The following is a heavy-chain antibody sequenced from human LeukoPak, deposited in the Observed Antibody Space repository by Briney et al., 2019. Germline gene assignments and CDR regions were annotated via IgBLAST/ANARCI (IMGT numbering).Heavy chain of an antibody. CDR2: INPKIGGT. D-gene: IGHD6-19*01. V-gene: IGHV1-2*02. CDR1: GYTLTELS. CDR3: ARGRAVSGTGGY. J-gene: IGHJ4*02. Sequence: ASVKVSCKVSGYTLTELSMHWVRQAPGQGLEWMGWINPKIGGTNYAQKFQGRVTMTRDTSISTAYMELSRLRSDDTAIYYCARGRAVSGTGGYWGQGTLVTVSS.